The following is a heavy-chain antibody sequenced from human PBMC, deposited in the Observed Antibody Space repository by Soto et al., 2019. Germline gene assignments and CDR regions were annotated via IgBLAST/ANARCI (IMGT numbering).Heavy chain of an antibody. Sequence: ASVKVSCKASGYTFTSYYMHWVRQAPGQGLEWMGIINPSGGSTSHARKFQGRVTMTRDTSTSTVYMELSSLRSEDTAVYYCARVGYYDSSGFWFDYWGQGTLVTVSS. CDR3: ARVGYYDSSGFWFDY. V-gene: IGHV1-46*01. D-gene: IGHD3-22*01. J-gene: IGHJ4*02. CDR1: GYTFTSYY. CDR2: INPSGGST.